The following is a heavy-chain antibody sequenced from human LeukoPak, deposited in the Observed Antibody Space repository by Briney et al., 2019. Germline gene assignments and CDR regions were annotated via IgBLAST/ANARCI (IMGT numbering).Heavy chain of an antibody. Sequence: SETLSLTCTVSGGSIISYHWSWIRQPPGKGLEWIGHIFYSGTTNYNPSLQSRVTISVDTSNNQFFLKLSSVTAADTAVYYCARDTPWGDPNLPDAFDIWGHGTMVTVSS. CDR2: IFYSGTT. D-gene: IGHD2-15*01. J-gene: IGHJ3*02. CDR3: ARDTPWGDPNLPDAFDI. CDR1: GGSIISYH. V-gene: IGHV4-59*01.